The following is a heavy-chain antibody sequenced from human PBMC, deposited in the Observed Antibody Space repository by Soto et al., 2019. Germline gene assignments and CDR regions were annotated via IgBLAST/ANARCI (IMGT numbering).Heavy chain of an antibody. Sequence: PGGSLILSCAASGFTVSSSYMSWVRQAPGKGLEWVSVIYSGGSTYYADSVKGRFTISRDNSKNTLYLQMNSLRAEDTAVYYCARDRGSSWAPNFDYWGQGALVTVSS. D-gene: IGHD6-13*01. CDR1: GFTVSSSY. CDR3: ARDRGSSWAPNFDY. J-gene: IGHJ4*02. CDR2: IYSGGST. V-gene: IGHV3-53*01.